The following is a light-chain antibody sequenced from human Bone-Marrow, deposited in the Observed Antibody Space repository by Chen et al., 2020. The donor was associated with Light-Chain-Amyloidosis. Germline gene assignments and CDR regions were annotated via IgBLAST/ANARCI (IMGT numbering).Light chain of an antibody. CDR1: SGSIATNY. Sequence: NFMLTQPHSVSESPGKTVIISCTRSSGSIATNYVQWYQQRPGSSPTTVIYEDDQRPSGVPDRCSCSFDRSSNAASLTISGLKTEEEADYYCQSYQGSSQGVFGGGTKLTVL. V-gene: IGLV6-57*01. J-gene: IGLJ3*02. CDR2: EDD. CDR3: QSYQGSSQGV.